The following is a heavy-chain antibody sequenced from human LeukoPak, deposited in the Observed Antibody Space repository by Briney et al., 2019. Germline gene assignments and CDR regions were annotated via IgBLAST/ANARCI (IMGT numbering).Heavy chain of an antibody. CDR3: ARYFYDSSGSSSDAFDI. CDR1: GYSFTDYY. CDR2: INPNSGGP. D-gene: IGHD3-22*01. J-gene: IGHJ3*02. Sequence: ASVTVSCKASGYSFTDYYMHWVRQAPGQGLEWMGWINPNSGGPNYAQKFQGRVTMTRDTSISTAYMELSRLRSDDTAVYYCARYFYDSSGSSSDAFDIWGQGTMVTVSS. V-gene: IGHV1-2*02.